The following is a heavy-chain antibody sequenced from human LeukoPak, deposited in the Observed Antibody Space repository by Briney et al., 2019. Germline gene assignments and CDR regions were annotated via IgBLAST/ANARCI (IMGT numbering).Heavy chain of an antibody. CDR1: GFTFSGYG. J-gene: IGHJ6*03. Sequence: GGSLRLSCAASGFTFSGYGMHWVRQAPGKGLEWVAFIRYDGSNKYYADSVKGRFTISRDNSKNTLYLQMNSLRAEDTAVYYCAKDRAVLRFLEWPTTHYYYYYMDVWGKGTTVTVSS. D-gene: IGHD3-3*01. CDR2: IRYDGSNK. CDR3: AKDRAVLRFLEWPTTHYYYYYMDV. V-gene: IGHV3-30*02.